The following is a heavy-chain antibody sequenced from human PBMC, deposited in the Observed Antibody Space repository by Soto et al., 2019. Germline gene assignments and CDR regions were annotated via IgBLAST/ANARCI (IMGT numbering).Heavy chain of an antibody. CDR2: MNPNSGDT. D-gene: IGHD5-12*01. J-gene: IGHJ6*03. V-gene: IGHV1-2*02. CDR1: GYRFSDYY. Sequence: QVQLVQSGAEVKKPGASVTVSCKASGYRFSDYYLHWVRQATGQGPEWMGWMNPNSGDTKYAQKVKGRVTMTRDTSVSTAFMELNWLKSDDTAVYYCARESGGATATLDYYYFYMDVWGIGTTVTVSS. CDR3: ARESGGATATLDYYYFYMDV.